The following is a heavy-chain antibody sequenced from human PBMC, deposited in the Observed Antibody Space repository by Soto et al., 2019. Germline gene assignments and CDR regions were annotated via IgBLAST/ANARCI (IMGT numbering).Heavy chain of an antibody. V-gene: IGHV4-59*08. CDR2: IYHSGSS. Sequence: PSETLSLTCTVSGGSISSYYWSWIRQPPGKGLEWIGYIYHSGSSNYNPSLKSRVTILLDTSKNQLSLKLSSVTAADTAVYYCARGSYYYDSSGYYYVGDFDYWGQGTLVTVSS. D-gene: IGHD3-22*01. CDR1: GGSISSYY. CDR3: ARGSYYYDSSGYYYVGDFDY. J-gene: IGHJ4*02.